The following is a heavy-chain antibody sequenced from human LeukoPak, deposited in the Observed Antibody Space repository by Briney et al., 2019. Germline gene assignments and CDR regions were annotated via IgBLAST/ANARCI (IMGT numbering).Heavy chain of an antibody. D-gene: IGHD6-13*01. J-gene: IGHJ4*02. CDR1: GFTFSSYA. Sequence: HTGGSLRLSCTASGFTFSSYAMSWVRQAPGKGLEWVSAISGSGGSTYYADSVKGRFTISRDNSKNTLYLQMNSLRAEDTAVYYCAKAPYSSSWDFFDYWGQGTLVTVSS. CDR3: AKAPYSSSWDFFDY. CDR2: ISGSGGST. V-gene: IGHV3-23*01.